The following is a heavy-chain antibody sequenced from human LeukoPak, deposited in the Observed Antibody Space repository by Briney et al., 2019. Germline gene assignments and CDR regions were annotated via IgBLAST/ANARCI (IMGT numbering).Heavy chain of an antibody. CDR1: GFTFSSYG. Sequence: GGSLRLSCAASGFTFSSYGMSWVRQAPGKGLEWVSSISASAAMTYYADSVRGRFTVSRDNSNNTLYLQMSSLTAADTAVYYCAKDRSIGTYYTFDRWGQGTLVTVSS. J-gene: IGHJ4*02. CDR2: ISASAAMT. D-gene: IGHD1-26*01. V-gene: IGHV3-23*01. CDR3: AKDRSIGTYYTFDR.